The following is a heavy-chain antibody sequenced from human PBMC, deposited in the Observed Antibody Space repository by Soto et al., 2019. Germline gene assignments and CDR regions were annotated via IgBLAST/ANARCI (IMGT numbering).Heavy chain of an antibody. CDR1: GGTFSSYA. J-gene: IGHJ6*02. D-gene: IGHD5-18*01. V-gene: IGHV1-69*01. CDR2: IIPIFGTA. Sequence: QVQLVQSGAEVKKPGSSVKVSCKASGGTFSSYAISWVRQAPGQGLEWMGGIIPIFGTANYAQKFQGRVTITADESTSTAYMELSSLRSEDTAVYYCARGWSYGSAYYYYYGMDVWAQGTTVTVSS. CDR3: ARGWSYGSAYYYYYGMDV.